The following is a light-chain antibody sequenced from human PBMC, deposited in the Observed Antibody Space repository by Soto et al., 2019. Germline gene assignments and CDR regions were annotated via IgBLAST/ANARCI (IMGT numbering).Light chain of an antibody. CDR1: SSYVGGYNP. V-gene: IGLV2-14*01. CDR3: KSFTAGLTYV. Sequence: QSALTQPASVSGSPGQSITISCTGTSSYVGGYNPVSWYQQHPGKAPKLMIYDDSSLPSWVSNRFSGGKSSNTASLTISGLQAEDEADYYCKSFTAGLTYVFGTVTKLTVL. CDR2: DDS. J-gene: IGLJ1*01.